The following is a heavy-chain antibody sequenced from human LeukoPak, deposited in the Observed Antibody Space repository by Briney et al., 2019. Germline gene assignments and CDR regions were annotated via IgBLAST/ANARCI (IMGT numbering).Heavy chain of an antibody. Sequence: GGSLRLSCAASGFTVSSNYMSWVRQAPGKGLEWVSGIKWDGGRTGYADSVKDRFTISRDNAKNSVYLQMNSLRAEDTALYYCARGSGSSWYFYFDYWGQGTLVTVSS. V-gene: IGHV3-20*04. CDR3: ARGSGSSWYFYFDY. CDR2: IKWDGGRT. CDR1: GFTVSSNY. J-gene: IGHJ4*02. D-gene: IGHD6-13*01.